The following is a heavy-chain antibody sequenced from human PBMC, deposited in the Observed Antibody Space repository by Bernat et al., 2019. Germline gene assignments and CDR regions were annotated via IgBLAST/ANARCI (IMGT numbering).Heavy chain of an antibody. CDR3: ARGGVGYYGSGRSTATTPDY. CDR2: IWYDGSNK. CDR1: GFTFSSYG. D-gene: IGHD3-10*01. J-gene: IGHJ4*02. Sequence: QVQLVESGGGVVQPGRSLRLSCAASGFTFSSYGMHWVRQAPGKGLEWVAVIWYDGSNKYYAGSVKGRFTISRDNSKYTLYLQMNSLRAEDTAVYYCARGGVGYYGSGRSTATTPDYWGQGTLVTVSS. V-gene: IGHV3-33*01.